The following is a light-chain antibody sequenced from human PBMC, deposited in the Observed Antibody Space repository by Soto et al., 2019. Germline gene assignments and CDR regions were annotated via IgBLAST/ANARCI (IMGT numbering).Light chain of an antibody. V-gene: IGKV1D-13*01. CDR3: QQFDNYPIT. J-gene: IGKJ5*01. CDR2: DVS. CDR1: RGISSA. Sequence: AIQLTQSPSSLSISVGDRVTITCRASRGISSALAWYQQKPGKAPKLLIYDVSSLESGVPSRFSGSRSGTDFTLTISSLQPEDFATYYCQQFDNYPITFGQGTRLEIK.